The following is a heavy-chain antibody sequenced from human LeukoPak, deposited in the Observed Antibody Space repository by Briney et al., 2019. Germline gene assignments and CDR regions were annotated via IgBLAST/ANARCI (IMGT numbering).Heavy chain of an antibody. V-gene: IGHV4-39*07. J-gene: IGHJ4*02. CDR2: IYYSGST. D-gene: IGHD6-6*01. CDR1: GGSISSSSYY. Sequence: PSETLSLTCTVSGGSISSSSYYWGWIRQPPGKGLEWIGSIYYSGSTYYNPSLKSRVTISVDTSKNQFSLKLSSVTAADTAVYYCARDHLGIAARSAPYYFDYWGQGTLVTVSS. CDR3: ARDHLGIAARSAPYYFDY.